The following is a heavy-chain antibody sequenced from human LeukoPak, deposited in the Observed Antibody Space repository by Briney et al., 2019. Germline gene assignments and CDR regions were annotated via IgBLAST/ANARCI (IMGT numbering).Heavy chain of an antibody. CDR3: ARLGGWHSPFDP. CDR1: GGSISSYY. CDR2: ISYSGST. D-gene: IGHD6-19*01. J-gene: IGHJ5*02. Sequence: PSETLSLTCTVSGGSISSYYWSWIRQPPGKGLEWIGYISYSGSTNYNPSLKSRVSISVETSKNQFSLKLSSVTAADTAVYCCARLGGWHSPFDPWGQGTLVTVSS. V-gene: IGHV4-59*08.